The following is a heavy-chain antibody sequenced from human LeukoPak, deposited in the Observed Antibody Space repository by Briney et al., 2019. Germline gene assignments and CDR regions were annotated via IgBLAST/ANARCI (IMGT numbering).Heavy chain of an antibody. CDR2: MNPNSGNT. V-gene: IGHV1-8*01. J-gene: IGHJ6*02. Sequence: GASVKVSCKASGYTFTSYDINWVRQATGQGLEWMGWMNPNSGNTDYAQKFQGRVTMTRNTSISTAYMELSSLRSGDTAVYYCAREVYNLRYFDWLSIDGYYYGMDVWGQGTTVTVSS. CDR1: GYTFTSYD. D-gene: IGHD3-9*01. CDR3: AREVYNLRYFDWLSIDGYYYGMDV.